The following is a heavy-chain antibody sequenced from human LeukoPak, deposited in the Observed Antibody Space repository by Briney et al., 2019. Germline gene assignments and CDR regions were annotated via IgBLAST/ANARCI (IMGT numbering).Heavy chain of an antibody. CDR1: GFTFSNAW. J-gene: IGHJ4*02. V-gene: IGHV3-15*01. Sequence: EPGGSLRLSCAASGFTFSNAWMRWVRQAPGKGLEWVGHIKNKTDGGTTDYAAPVKGRFTISRDDSKNTLYLQMNSLKTEDTAVYYRTTALYYDSSGYYREFDYWGQGTLVTVSS. CDR2: IKNKTDGGTT. CDR3: TTALYYDSSGYYREFDY. D-gene: IGHD3-22*01.